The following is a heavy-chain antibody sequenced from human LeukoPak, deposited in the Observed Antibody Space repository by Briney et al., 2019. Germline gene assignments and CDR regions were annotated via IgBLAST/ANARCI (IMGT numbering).Heavy chain of an antibody. Sequence: GGSLRLSCAASGFTFSSYWMSWVRQAPGKGLEWVANIKQDGSEKYYVDSVKGRFTISRDNAKNSLYLQMNSLRAEDTAVYYCARDPYSSGWPSHYYYGMDVWGQGTTVTVSS. CDR1: GFTFSSYW. CDR3: ARDPYSSGWPSHYYYGMDV. J-gene: IGHJ6*02. D-gene: IGHD6-19*01. CDR2: IKQDGSEK. V-gene: IGHV3-7*01.